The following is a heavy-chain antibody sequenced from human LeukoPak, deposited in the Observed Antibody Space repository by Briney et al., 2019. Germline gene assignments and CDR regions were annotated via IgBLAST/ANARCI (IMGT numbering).Heavy chain of an antibody. J-gene: IGHJ4*02. V-gene: IGHV1-18*01. CDR3: ARDLRSYYYDSSGYYLLY. CDR2: ISASNGTT. Sequence: GASVKVSCKASGYTFTSYGISWVRQAPGQGLEWMGWISASNGTTNYAQKLKGRVTMTTDASTSTAYMELRSLRSDDTAVYYCARDLRSYYYDSSGYYLLYWGQGTLVTVSS. D-gene: IGHD3-22*01. CDR1: GYTFTSYG.